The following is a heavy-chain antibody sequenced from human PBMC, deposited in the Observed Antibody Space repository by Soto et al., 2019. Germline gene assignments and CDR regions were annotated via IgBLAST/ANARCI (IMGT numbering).Heavy chain of an antibody. CDR2: ISYDGSNK. CDR1: GFTFSSYG. J-gene: IGHJ6*02. CDR3: AKVIRPSAYYSNYYYGMDV. V-gene: IGHV3-30*18. Sequence: GGSLRLSCAASGFTFSSYGMHWVRQAPGKGLEWVAVISYDGSNKYYADSVKGRFTISRDNSKSTLYLQMNSLRAEDTAVYYCAKVIRPSAYYSNYYYGMDVWGQGTTVTVSS. D-gene: IGHD3-22*01.